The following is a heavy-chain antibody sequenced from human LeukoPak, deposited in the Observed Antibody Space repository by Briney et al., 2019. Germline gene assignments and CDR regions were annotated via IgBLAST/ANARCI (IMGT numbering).Heavy chain of an antibody. CDR3: ARDLPSPGISVADDY. J-gene: IGHJ4*02. CDR2: INPNSGGT. Sequence: ASVKVSCRASGYTFTGYYMFWLRQAPGQGLEWMGRINPNSGGTNYAQKFQGRVTMTRDTPITTAYMELSSLTSDDTAVYYCARDLPSPGISVADDYWGQGTLVTVSS. V-gene: IGHV1-2*06. D-gene: IGHD6-19*01. CDR1: GYTFTGYY.